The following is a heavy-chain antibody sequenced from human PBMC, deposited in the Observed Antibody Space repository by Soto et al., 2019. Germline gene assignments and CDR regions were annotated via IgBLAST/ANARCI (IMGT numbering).Heavy chain of an antibody. CDR3: ARLNRYYGSSGYSDY. CDR1: GYSFTSYW. J-gene: IGHJ4*02. D-gene: IGHD3-22*01. Sequence: GESLKISCKGSGYSFTSYWISWVRQMPGKGLEWMGRIDPSDSYTNYSPSFQGHVTISADKSISTAYLQWSSLKASDTAMYYCARLNRYYGSSGYSDYWGQGTLVTVSS. V-gene: IGHV5-10-1*01. CDR2: IDPSDSYT.